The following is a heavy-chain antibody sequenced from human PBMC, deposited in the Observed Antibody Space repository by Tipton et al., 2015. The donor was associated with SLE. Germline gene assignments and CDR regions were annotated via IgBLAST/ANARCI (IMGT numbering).Heavy chain of an antibody. D-gene: IGHD5-18*01. CDR2: ISGNGGSS. CDR1: GFSFNNFA. V-gene: IGHV3-23*01. CDR3: AKDMFVDTAMGFDY. Sequence: SLRLSCVTSGFSFNNFAISWVRQAPGKGLEWVSSISGNGGSSYYADSVKGRFTISRDNSKNTVYLQMNSLRAEDTAVYYCAKDMFVDTAMGFDYWGQGTLVTVSS. J-gene: IGHJ4*02.